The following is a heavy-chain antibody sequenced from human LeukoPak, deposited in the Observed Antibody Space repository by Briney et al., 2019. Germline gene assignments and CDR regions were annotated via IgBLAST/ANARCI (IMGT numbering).Heavy chain of an antibody. V-gene: IGHV3-7*03. Sequence: GGSLRLSCAASGFALSSHWMTWVRQVPGRGPEWVANVNRDGSETYYLDPVKGRFTISKDNAKNSLYLQMNSLRAEDTALYHCARNNGMDVWGQGTTVIVSS. CDR3: ARNNGMDV. CDR2: VNRDGSET. CDR1: GFALSSHW. J-gene: IGHJ6*02.